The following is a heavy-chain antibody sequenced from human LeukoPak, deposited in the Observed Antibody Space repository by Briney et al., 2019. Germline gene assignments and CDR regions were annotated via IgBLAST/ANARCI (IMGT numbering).Heavy chain of an antibody. D-gene: IGHD1-7*01. Sequence: GGSLRLSCAASGFTFSSYAMHWVRQAPGKGLEWVANVKQDGSEKYYVDSVKGRFTTSRDNAKNSLDLQMNGLRAEDTAVYYCARTTPYYYGMDVWGQGTTVTVSS. V-gene: IGHV3-7*01. CDR3: ARTTPYYYGMDV. J-gene: IGHJ6*02. CDR2: VKQDGSEK. CDR1: GFTFSSYA.